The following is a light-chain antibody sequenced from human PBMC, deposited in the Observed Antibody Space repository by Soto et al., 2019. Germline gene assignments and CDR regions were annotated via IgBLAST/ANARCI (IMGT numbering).Light chain of an antibody. CDR1: SSDVGGYNY. CDR3: CSYAGSYTFCV. J-gene: IGLJ1*01. Sequence: QSVLTQPRSVSGSPGQSVTISCTGTSSDVGGYNYVSWYQQHPGKAPRLMIYDVSKRPSGVPDRFSGSKSGNTASLTISGLQAEDEADYYCCSYAGSYTFCVFGIGTKVT. CDR2: DVS. V-gene: IGLV2-11*01.